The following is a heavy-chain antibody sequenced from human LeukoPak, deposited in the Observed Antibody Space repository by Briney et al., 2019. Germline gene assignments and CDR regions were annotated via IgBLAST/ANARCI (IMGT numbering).Heavy chain of an antibody. V-gene: IGHV1-2*02. CDR3: ARDLDYYGSGNHIDY. CDR1: GCTFTGYY. J-gene: IGHJ4*02. Sequence: ASVKVSCTASGCTFTGYYMHWVRQAPGQGLEWMGWINPNSGGTNYAQKFQGRVTMTRDTSISTAYMELSRLRSDDTAVYYCARDLDYYGSGNHIDYWGQGTLVTVSS. D-gene: IGHD3-10*01. CDR2: INPNSGGT.